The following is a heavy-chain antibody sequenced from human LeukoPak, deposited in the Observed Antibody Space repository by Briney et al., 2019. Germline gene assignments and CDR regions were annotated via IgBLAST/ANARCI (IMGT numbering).Heavy chain of an antibody. D-gene: IGHD1-26*01. CDR2: FDPDDGET. V-gene: IGHV1-24*01. J-gene: IGHJ4*02. CDR1: GYTLTKLP. Sequence: GASVKVSCTVSGYTLTKLPIHWVRQAPGKGLEWMGGFDPDDGETVYAQMFQGRVTMTEDTSSDTASMELSSLRSEETAVYYCATGTSGSYYVGIVRPIDYWGQGTLVTVSS. CDR3: ATGTSGSYYVGIVRPIDY.